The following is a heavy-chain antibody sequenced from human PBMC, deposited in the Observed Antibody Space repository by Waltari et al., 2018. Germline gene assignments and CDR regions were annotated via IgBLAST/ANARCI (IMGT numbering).Heavy chain of an antibody. CDR2: IKGKTDGGTT. CDR3: TTDRREGVVPQFDY. Sequence: EVQLVESGGGLVEPGGSLRLSCAGSGFHLCNAWMSWVRQAPGKGLEWVGRIKGKTDGGTTDYAEPVKGRFTVSRDDSKNTLYLQMNSLKIEDTAVYYCTTDRREGVVPQFDYWGQGTLITVSP. V-gene: IGHV3-15*01. D-gene: IGHD1-26*01. J-gene: IGHJ4*02. CDR1: GFHLCNAW.